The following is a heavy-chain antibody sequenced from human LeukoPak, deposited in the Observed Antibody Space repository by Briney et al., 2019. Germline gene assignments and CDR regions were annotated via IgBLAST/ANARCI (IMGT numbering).Heavy chain of an antibody. CDR3: ATTPLPDNSGWYQRPYDY. CDR2: INPNSGGT. CDR1: GYTFTGYY. J-gene: IGHJ4*02. V-gene: IGHV1-2*05. Sequence: ASVKVSCKASGYTFTGYYMHWVRHPPGQGLQWMGRINPNSGGTNYAQTFHGRVTMTRDTSSSTAYMELSRLGSDDAGVYYCATTPLPDNSGWYQRPYDYWGQGTLVTVSS. D-gene: IGHD6-19*01.